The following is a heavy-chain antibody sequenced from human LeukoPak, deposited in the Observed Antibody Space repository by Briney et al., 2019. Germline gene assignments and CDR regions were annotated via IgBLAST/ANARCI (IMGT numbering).Heavy chain of an antibody. V-gene: IGHV3-30-3*01. CDR1: GFTFSSYA. CDR3: ARDLSAAYDF. D-gene: IGHD2-21*01. CDR2: ISYDGSNK. J-gene: IGHJ4*02. Sequence: GGSLRLSCAASGFTFSSYAMHWVRQAPGKGLEWVAVISYDGSNKYYADSVKGRFTISRDNSKNTLYLQMNSLRAEDTAVYYCARDLSAAYDFWGQGILVTVSS.